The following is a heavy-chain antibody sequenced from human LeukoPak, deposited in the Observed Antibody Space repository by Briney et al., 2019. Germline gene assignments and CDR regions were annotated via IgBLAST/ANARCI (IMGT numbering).Heavy chain of an antibody. CDR2: IYSGGST. Sequence: GGSLRLSCAASGFTVSSNYMSWVRQAPGKGLEWVSVIYSGGSTYYADAVKGRFTISRDNSKNTLYLQMNSLRAEDTAVYYCAREVYYYMDVWGKGTTVTVSS. CDR1: GFTVSSNY. V-gene: IGHV3-53*01. CDR3: AREVYYYMDV. J-gene: IGHJ6*03.